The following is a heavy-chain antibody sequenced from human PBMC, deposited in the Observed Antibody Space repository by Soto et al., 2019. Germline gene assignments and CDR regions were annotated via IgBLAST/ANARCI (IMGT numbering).Heavy chain of an antibody. CDR3: AKDSAFYDFWSGYSTYYYYYGMDV. CDR1: GFTFSSYG. J-gene: IGHJ6*02. CDR2: ISYDGSNK. D-gene: IGHD3-3*01. Sequence: QVQLVESGGGVVQPGRSLRLSCAASGFTFSSYGMHWVRQAPGKGLEWVAVISYDGSNKYYADSVKGRFTISRDNSKNTLYLQMNSLRAEDTAVYYCAKDSAFYDFWSGYSTYYYYYGMDVWGQGTTVTVSS. V-gene: IGHV3-30*18.